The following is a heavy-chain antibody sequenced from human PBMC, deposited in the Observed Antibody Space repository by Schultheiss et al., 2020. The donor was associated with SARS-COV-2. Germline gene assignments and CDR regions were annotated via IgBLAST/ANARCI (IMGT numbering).Heavy chain of an antibody. CDR1: GFTFSSYG. V-gene: IGHV3-23*01. CDR2: ISGSGGST. J-gene: IGHJ3*02. Sequence: GGSLRLSCAASGFTFSSYGMHWVRQAPGKGLEWVSAISGSGGSTYYADSVKGRFTISRDNSKNTLYVQMNSLRAEDTAVYYCAKVLGILRTRPDAFDIWGQGTMVTVSS. D-gene: IGHD3-16*01. CDR3: AKVLGILRTRPDAFDI.